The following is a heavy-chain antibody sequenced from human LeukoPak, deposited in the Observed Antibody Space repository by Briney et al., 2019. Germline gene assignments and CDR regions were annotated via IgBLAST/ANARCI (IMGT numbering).Heavy chain of an antibody. D-gene: IGHD3-22*01. J-gene: IGHJ5*02. Sequence: ASVKVYCKASGYTFTGYHMHWGRNAPVQGLLCIELINPNSGGTNYAQKFQGRVTMTRDTSISTAYMELSRLRSDDTAVYYCARALYSSGYGGWFDPWGQGTLVTVSS. V-gene: IGHV1-2*06. CDR3: ARALYSSGYGGWFDP. CDR2: INPNSGGT. CDR1: GYTFTGYH.